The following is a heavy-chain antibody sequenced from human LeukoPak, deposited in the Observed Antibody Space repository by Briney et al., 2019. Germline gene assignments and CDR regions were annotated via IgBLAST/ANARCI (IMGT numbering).Heavy chain of an antibody. V-gene: IGHV3-7*03. Sequence: GGSLRLSCGASGFTFSNYWMSWVRQAPGKGLEWVINISQDGSGKNYADSVEGRFTISRDNAKNSLYLQMNSLRAEDTAVYYCARVAAAGRAYWGQGTLVTVSS. J-gene: IGHJ4*02. CDR1: GFTFSNYW. D-gene: IGHD6-13*01. CDR3: ARVAAAGRAY. CDR2: ISQDGSGK.